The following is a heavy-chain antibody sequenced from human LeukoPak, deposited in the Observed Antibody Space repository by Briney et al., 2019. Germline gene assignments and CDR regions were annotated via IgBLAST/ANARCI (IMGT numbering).Heavy chain of an antibody. CDR2: IRYDGSNE. V-gene: IGHV3-30*02. J-gene: IGHJ4*02. D-gene: IGHD3-22*01. Sequence: GGSLRLSCAASGFTFNTYGMHWVRQAPGKGLEWVTFIRYDGSNEYYADSVKGRFTISRDNSKNTLYLQMNSLRAEGTAVYYCAKAYPIVVIRALDYWGQGTLVTVSS. CDR1: GFTFNTYG. CDR3: AKAYPIVVIRALDY.